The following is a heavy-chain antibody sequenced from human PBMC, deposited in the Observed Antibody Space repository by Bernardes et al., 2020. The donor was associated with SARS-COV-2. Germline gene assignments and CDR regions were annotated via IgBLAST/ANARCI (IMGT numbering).Heavy chain of an antibody. V-gene: IGHV3-9*01. CDR3: AKSINGDTAMVSDY. J-gene: IGHJ4*02. D-gene: IGHD5-18*01. CDR2: ISWNSGSI. Sequence: GGSLRLSCAASGFTFDDYAMHWVRQAPGKGLEWVSGISWNSGSIGYADSVKGRFTISRDNAKNSLYLQMNSLRAEDTALYYCAKSINGDTAMVSDYWGQGTLVTVSS. CDR1: GFTFDDYA.